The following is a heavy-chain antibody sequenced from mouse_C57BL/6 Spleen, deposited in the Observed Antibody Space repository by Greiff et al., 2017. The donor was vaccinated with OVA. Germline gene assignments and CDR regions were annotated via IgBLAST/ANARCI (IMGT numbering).Heavy chain of an antibody. CDR2: ISDGGSYT. V-gene: IGHV5-4*03. D-gene: IGHD1-1*01. CDR1: GFTFSSYA. CDR3: ARAPYGSSFDY. J-gene: IGHJ2*01. Sequence: EVKLMDSGGGLVKPGGSLKLSCAASGFTFSSYAMSWVRQTPEKRLEWVATISDGGSYTYYPDNVKGRFTISRDNAKNNLYLQMSHLKSEDTAMYYCARAPYGSSFDYWGQGTTLTVSS.